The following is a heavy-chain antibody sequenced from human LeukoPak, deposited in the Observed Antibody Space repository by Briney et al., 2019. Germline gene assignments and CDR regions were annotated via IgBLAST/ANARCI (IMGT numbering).Heavy chain of an antibody. V-gene: IGHV1-8*01. D-gene: IGHD3-3*01. CDR2: MNPNSGST. Sequence: ASVKVSCKASGYTFTSYDINWVRQATGQGLEWMGWMNPNSGSTGYAQKFQGRVTMTRNTSISTAYMELSSLRSEDTAVYYCARGRAHDFWSGYYHYYGMDVWGQGTTVTVSS. CDR3: ARGRAHDFWSGYYHYYGMDV. J-gene: IGHJ6*02. CDR1: GYTFTSYD.